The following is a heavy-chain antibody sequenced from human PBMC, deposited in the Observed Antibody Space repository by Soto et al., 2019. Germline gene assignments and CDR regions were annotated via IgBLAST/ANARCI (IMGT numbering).Heavy chain of an antibody. CDR1: GFPFTSYG. J-gene: IGHJ4*01. CDR3: AGGPHYFDQ. CDR2: ISYDGRDK. Sequence: QVQLVESGGGVVQPGRSLRLSCAASGFPFTSYGMHWVREGPDKGLEWVAIISYDGRDKYYADSVKGRFTISRDNSKNTLYLQMNSLRREHPALNYCAGGPHYFDQRGQGNLVIVS. V-gene: IGHV3-30*03. D-gene: IGHD6-25*01.